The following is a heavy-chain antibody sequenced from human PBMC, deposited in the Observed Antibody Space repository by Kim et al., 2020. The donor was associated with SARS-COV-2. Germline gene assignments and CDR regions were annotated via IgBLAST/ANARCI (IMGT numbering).Heavy chain of an antibody. CDR2: VRSRASGGTT. Sequence: GGSLRLSCTASGFTFGDYAMAWVRQAPGKRLEWVGFVRSRASGGTTEYAASVKDRFSISRDDSKSIAYLQMSSLQSEDTGVYYCTRERAYDSFEKADYWGQGTLVTVSS. J-gene: IGHJ4*02. V-gene: IGHV3-49*04. CDR1: GFTFGDYA. CDR3: TRERAYDSFEKADY. D-gene: IGHD3-22*01.